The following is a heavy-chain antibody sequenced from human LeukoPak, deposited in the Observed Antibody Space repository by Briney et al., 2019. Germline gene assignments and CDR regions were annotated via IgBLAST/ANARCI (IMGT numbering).Heavy chain of an antibody. CDR3: ASSHGPALFDY. CDR2: IYYSGST. CDR1: GGSFSRSGYY. V-gene: IGHV4-39*07. J-gene: IGHJ4*02. D-gene: IGHD4-17*01. Sequence: ASETLSLTRTVSGGSFSRSGYYWGWIRQPPGKGLEWIGSIYYSGSTYYNPSLKSRVTISVDTSKNQFSLKLSSVTAADTAVYYCASSHGPALFDYWGQGTLVTVSS.